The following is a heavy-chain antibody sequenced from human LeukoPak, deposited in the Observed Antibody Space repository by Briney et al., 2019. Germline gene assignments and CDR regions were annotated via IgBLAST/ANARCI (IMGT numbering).Heavy chain of an antibody. D-gene: IGHD1-26*01. J-gene: IGHJ4*02. V-gene: IGHV3-30*02. Sequence: PGGSLRLSCAASGFTFSSYGMHWVRQAPGKGLEWVAFIRYDGSNKYYADPVKGRFTISRDNSKNTLYLQMNSLRAEDTAVYYCAKDRSGSYSQGLDYWGQGTLVTVSS. CDR2: IRYDGSNK. CDR1: GFTFSSYG. CDR3: AKDRSGSYSQGLDY.